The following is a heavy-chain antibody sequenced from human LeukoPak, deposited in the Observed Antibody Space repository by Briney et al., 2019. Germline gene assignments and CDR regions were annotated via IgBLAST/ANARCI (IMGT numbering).Heavy chain of an antibody. CDR2: ISGSGDST. Sequence: GGSLRLSCAASGFTFSSYAMSWVRQAPGKGLEWVSVISGSGDSTYYADSVKGRFTISRVNSKNTLYLQMNSLRAEGTAVYYCAKQIAGSSDGMDVWGQGTTVTVSS. D-gene: IGHD2-21*01. V-gene: IGHV3-23*01. J-gene: IGHJ6*02. CDR1: GFTFSSYA. CDR3: AKQIAGSSDGMDV.